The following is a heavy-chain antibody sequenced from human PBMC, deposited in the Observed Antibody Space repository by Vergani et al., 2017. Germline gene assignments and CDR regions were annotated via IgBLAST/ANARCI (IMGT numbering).Heavy chain of an antibody. Sequence: QVQLVQSGAAVKKPGASVKVSCKASGSTFTSYSLHWVRQAPGQGLEWMGIINPSGGSTSYAQKFHGRVTMTRDTSTSTVYMELSSLRSEDTAVYYCAIFLTGDSSGWYPEGVSYWGQGTLVTVSS. D-gene: IGHD6-19*01. CDR3: AIFLTGDSSGWYPEGVSY. CDR1: GSTFTSYS. CDR2: INPSGGST. J-gene: IGHJ4*02. V-gene: IGHV1-46*01.